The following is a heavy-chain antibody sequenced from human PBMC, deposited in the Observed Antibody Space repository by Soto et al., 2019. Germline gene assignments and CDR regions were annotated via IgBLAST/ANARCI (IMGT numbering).Heavy chain of an antibody. CDR3: ARGMTTVVSNWFDP. CDR2: ISSSSSYI. D-gene: IGHD4-17*01. J-gene: IGHJ5*02. V-gene: IGHV3-21*01. CDR1: GFTFSSYS. Sequence: GGSLRLSCAASGFTFSSYSMNWVRQAPGKGLEWVSSISSSSSYIYYADSVKGRFTISRDNAKNSLYLQMNSLRAEDTAVYYCARGMTTVVSNWFDPWGQGTLVTVSS.